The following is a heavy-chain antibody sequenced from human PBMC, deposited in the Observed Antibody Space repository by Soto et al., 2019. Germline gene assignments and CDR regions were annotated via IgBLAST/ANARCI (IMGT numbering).Heavy chain of an antibody. CDR3: ARGRGDFWSGYYTRIGYYYYMDV. V-gene: IGHV1-8*01. Sequence: GASVKVSCKASGYTFTSYDINWVRQATGQGLEWMGWMNPNSGNTGYAQKFQGRVTMTRNTSISTAYMELSSLRSEDTAVYYCARGRGDFWSGYYTRIGYYYYMDVWGKGTTVTVSS. CDR2: MNPNSGNT. J-gene: IGHJ6*03. D-gene: IGHD3-3*01. CDR1: GYTFTSYD.